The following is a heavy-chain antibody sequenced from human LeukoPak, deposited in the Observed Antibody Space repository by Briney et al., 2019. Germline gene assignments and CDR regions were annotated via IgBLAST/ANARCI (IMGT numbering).Heavy chain of an antibody. V-gene: IGHV4-34*09. CDR2: INHSGST. CDR1: GGSISSYY. Sequence: SETLSLTCTVSGGSISSYYWSWIRQPPGKGLEWIGEINHSGSTNYNPSLKSRVTISVDTSKNQFSLKLSSVTAADTAVYYCASVPTGGYAYFDYWGQGTLVTVSS. D-gene: IGHD5-12*01. CDR3: ASVPTGGYAYFDY. J-gene: IGHJ4*02.